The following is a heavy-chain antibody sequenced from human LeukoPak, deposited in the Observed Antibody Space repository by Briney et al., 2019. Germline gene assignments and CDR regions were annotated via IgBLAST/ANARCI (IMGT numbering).Heavy chain of an antibody. J-gene: IGHJ5*02. CDR1: GGSISTYY. CDR2: VYHSGST. Sequence: SDPLSLTCTLSGGSISTYYWRWIRQSPEKGLEWIGDVYHSGSTKYNPSLKSRVTIYVDTSKNQFYLRPTSVTAADTAVYSCAKATPAYAYNWFDPWGQGTLVTVS. CDR3: AKATPAYAYNWFDP. V-gene: IGHV4-59*12.